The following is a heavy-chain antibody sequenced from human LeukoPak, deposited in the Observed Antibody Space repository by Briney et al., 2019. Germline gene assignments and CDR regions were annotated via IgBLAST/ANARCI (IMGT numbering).Heavy chain of an antibody. CDR1: GGSISSSSYY. V-gene: IGHV4-39*01. D-gene: IGHD4-17*01. CDR2: IYYSGST. CDR3: ARNYGDHLFSGYYYYYMDV. J-gene: IGHJ6*03. Sequence: SETLSLTCTVSGGSISSSSYYWGWLRQPPGKGLEWIGSIYYSGSTYYNPSLKSRVTISVDTSKNQFSLKLSSVTAADTAVYYCARNYGDHLFSGYYYYYMDVWGKGTTVTISS.